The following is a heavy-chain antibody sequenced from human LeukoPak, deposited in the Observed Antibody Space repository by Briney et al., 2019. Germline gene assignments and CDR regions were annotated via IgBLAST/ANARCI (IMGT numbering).Heavy chain of an antibody. D-gene: IGHD6-6*01. CDR2: INHSGST. CDR1: GGSFSGYY. Sequence: PSETLSLTCAVYGGSFSGYYWSWIRQPPGKGLEWIGEINHSGSTNYNPSLKSRVTISVDTSKNQFSLKLSSVTAADTAVYYCARLSSIAARRGYYYYYYYMDVWGKGTTVTVSS. V-gene: IGHV4-34*01. CDR3: ARLSSIAARRGYYYYYYYMDV. J-gene: IGHJ6*03.